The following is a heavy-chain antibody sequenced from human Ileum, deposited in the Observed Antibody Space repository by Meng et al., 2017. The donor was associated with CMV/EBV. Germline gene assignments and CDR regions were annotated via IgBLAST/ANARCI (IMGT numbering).Heavy chain of an antibody. CDR1: GFTVSTYW. D-gene: IGHD2-21*02. CDR3: ARGTRLHYFDY. J-gene: IGHJ4*02. Sequence: SCAASGFTVSTYWMHWVRQAPETGLVWVSRIISDGTTTHYADSVKGRFTISRDNAKNTLYLQMNSLRAEDTAVYYCARGTRLHYFDYWGQGTLVTVSS. V-gene: IGHV3-74*01. CDR2: IISDGTTT.